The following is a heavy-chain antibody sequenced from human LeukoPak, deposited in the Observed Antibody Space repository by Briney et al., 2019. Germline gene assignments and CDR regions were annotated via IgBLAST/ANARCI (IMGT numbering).Heavy chain of an antibody. V-gene: IGHV3-30*18. D-gene: IGHD2-2*01. CDR3: AKDLDCTTTSCYHPLFDY. J-gene: IGHJ4*02. CDR1: GFTFTTYG. Sequence: GGSLRLSCAASGFTFTTYGMHWVRQAPGEGLEWVAVISYDGSAKYYADSVKGRFTISRDNSKFTLYLQVNSLGAEDTAVYYCAKDLDCTTTSCYHPLFDYWGQGTLVTVSS. CDR2: ISYDGSAK.